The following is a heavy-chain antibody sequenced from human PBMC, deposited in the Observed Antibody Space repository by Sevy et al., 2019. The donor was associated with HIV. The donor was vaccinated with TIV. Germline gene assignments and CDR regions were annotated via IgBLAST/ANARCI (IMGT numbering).Heavy chain of an antibody. CDR3: AKDALVTSETSRLWIWFDT. J-gene: IGHJ5*02. CDR1: GFTFSIYG. V-gene: IGHV3-30*18. D-gene: IGHD4-4*01. Sequence: GGSLRLSCAASGFTFSIYGMHWVRQAPGKGLEWVAAIAHDESHIYYADSVKGRFAISRDNSKNTVYLQMNSLRPEDPDVYYCAKDALVTSETSRLWIWFDTWGLGSLVTVSS. CDR2: IAHDESHI.